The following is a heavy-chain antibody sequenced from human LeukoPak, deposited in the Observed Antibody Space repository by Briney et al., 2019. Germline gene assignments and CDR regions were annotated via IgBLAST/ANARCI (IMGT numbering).Heavy chain of an antibody. Sequence: ASVKVSCKASGYTFTSYGISWVRQAPGQGLEWMGWISAYNGNTNYAQKLQGRVTMTTDTSTSTAYMELRSLRSDDTAVYYCARVPRFGEPQSWFDPWGQGTLVTASS. CDR1: GYTFTSYG. CDR2: ISAYNGNT. J-gene: IGHJ5*02. V-gene: IGHV1-18*04. D-gene: IGHD3-10*01. CDR3: ARVPRFGEPQSWFDP.